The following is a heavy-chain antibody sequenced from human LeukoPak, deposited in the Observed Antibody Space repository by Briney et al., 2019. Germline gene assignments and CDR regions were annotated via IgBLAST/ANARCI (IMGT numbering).Heavy chain of an antibody. J-gene: IGHJ5*02. CDR3: ANGLMVYAKGWFDP. Sequence: SETLSLTCTVSGGSISRTSYYWGWLRQPPGKGLEWIGSIYYGGSTYYNPSLKSRVTISVDTSKNQFSLKLSSVTAADTAVYYCANGLMVYAKGWFDPWGQGTLVTVSS. V-gene: IGHV4-39*07. CDR2: IYYGGST. D-gene: IGHD2-8*01. CDR1: GGSISRTSYY.